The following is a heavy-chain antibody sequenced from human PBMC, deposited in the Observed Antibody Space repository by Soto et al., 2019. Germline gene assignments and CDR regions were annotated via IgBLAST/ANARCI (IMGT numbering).Heavy chain of an antibody. CDR3: ARQSSGWLLAYAFDI. CDR1: GYSFTSYW. Sequence: GESLKISCKGSGYSFTSYWIGWVRQMPGKGLEWMGIIYPGDSDTRYSPSFQGQVTISADKSISTAYLQWSSLKASDTAMYYCARQSSGWLLAYAFDIWGQGTMVTVSS. J-gene: IGHJ3*02. CDR2: IYPGDSDT. D-gene: IGHD6-19*01. V-gene: IGHV5-51*01.